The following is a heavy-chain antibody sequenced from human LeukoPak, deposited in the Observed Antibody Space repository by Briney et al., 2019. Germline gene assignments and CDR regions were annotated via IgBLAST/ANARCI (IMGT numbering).Heavy chain of an antibody. D-gene: IGHD2-15*01. CDR1: GGSIGGNY. J-gene: IGHJ4*02. V-gene: IGHV4-4*07. CDR3: ASGSDTWGAQPKYYFDY. CDR2: ISPSGGT. Sequence: SETLSLTCAVSGGSIGGNYWSWIRQPAGKGLEWIGRISPSGGTDCNPSLRSRVTMSIDTSTSQFSLKLSSVTAADTAVYFCASGSDTWGAQPKYYFDYWGQGTLVTVSS.